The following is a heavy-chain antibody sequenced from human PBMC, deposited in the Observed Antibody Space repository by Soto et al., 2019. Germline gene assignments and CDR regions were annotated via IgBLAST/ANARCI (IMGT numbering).Heavy chain of an antibody. CDR1: GFTFSSYW. D-gene: IGHD3-9*01. J-gene: IGHJ5*02. V-gene: IGHV3-21*05. CDR2: INSSSSYI. Sequence: PGGSLRLSCAGSGFTFSSYWMSWVRQAPGKGLEWVSYINSSSSYIYYADSVKGRFTISRDNAKNSLYLQMNSLSAEDTAVYYCARDPSYDILTGLNWFDPWGQGTLVTVSS. CDR3: ARDPSYDILTGLNWFDP.